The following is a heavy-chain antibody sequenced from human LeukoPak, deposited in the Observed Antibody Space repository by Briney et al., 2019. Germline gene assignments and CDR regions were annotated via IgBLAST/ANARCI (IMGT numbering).Heavy chain of an antibody. J-gene: IGHJ4*02. D-gene: IGHD3-3*02. CDR3: ARVGFLELVYLIDH. CDR2: IKPGGSDQ. V-gene: IGHV3-7*01. CDR1: GFTFNNYW. Sequence: TGGSLTLYCAASGFTFNNYWMSWVRHVPGQGREWVANIKPGGSDQAYVVSVKGRYTISRDNAKNSQYLQRNSVRAEDTAVYYCARVGFLELVYLIDHWGQGTLVTVSS.